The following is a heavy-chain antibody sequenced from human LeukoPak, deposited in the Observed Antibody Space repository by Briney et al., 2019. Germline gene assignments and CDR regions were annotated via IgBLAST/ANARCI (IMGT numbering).Heavy chain of an antibody. CDR3: ATSGSYRFDY. Sequence: PGGSLRLSCAASGFTFSSYSMSWVRQAPGKGLEWVSSISTSSSYIYYTDSVKGRFTISRHNAKNSLYLQMNSLRAEDTAVYYCATSGSYRFDYWGQGTLVTVSS. CDR1: GFTFSSYS. V-gene: IGHV3-21*01. CDR2: ISTSSSYI. J-gene: IGHJ4*02. D-gene: IGHD1-26*01.